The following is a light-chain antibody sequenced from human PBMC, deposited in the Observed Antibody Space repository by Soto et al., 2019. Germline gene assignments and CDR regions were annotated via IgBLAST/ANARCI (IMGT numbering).Light chain of an antibody. Sequence: EIVMTQSPATPSVSRRERATLSCSGSQIDCRNVACYPQKPREASMLLFFGASTRATGIPPSFSCSGSGTKLTPTLISLQSEDFAVYYCQQYNNWRTLDQGTKVNIK. V-gene: IGKV3-15*01. CDR3: QQYNNWRT. CDR2: GAS. CDR1: QIDCRN. J-gene: IGKJ1*01.